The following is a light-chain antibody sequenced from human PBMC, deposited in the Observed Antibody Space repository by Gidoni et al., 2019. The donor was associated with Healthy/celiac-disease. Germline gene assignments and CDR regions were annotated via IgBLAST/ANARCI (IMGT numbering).Light chain of an antibody. V-gene: IGKV3-15*01. J-gene: IGKJ2*01. Sequence: ETVMTQSLATLSVSRRERATLSCRASQSVSINLAWYRQRPVQAHRLLIYGASTRATGIPARFSGSGSGTEFTLTLSGLQSEDFAVYYCQQYNNWPPYTFGQGTKLEIK. CDR1: QSVSIN. CDR3: QQYNNWPPYT. CDR2: GAS.